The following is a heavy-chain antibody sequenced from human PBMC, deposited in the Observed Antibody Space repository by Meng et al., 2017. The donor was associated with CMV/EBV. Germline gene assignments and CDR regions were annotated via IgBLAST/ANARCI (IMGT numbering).Heavy chain of an antibody. CDR2: ISAYNGNT. CDR3: ARDGRYSSGWYLND. Sequence: ASVKVSCKASGYTFTGYYMHWVRQAPGQGLEWMGWISAYNGNTNYAQKLQGRVTMTTDTSTSTAYMELRSLRSDDTAVYYCARDGRYSSGWYLNDWGQGTLVTVSS. CDR1: GYTFTGYY. V-gene: IGHV1-18*04. D-gene: IGHD6-19*01. J-gene: IGHJ4*02.